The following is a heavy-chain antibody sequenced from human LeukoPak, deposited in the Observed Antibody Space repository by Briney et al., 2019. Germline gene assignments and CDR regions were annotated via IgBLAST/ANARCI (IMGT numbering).Heavy chain of an antibody. V-gene: IGHV4-31*03. D-gene: IGHD3-22*01. CDR2: IYYSGST. CDR1: GGSISSGGYY. Sequence: TLSLTCSVSGGSISSGGYYWSWIRQHPGKGLEWIGYIYYSGSTYYNPSLKSRVTISVDTSKTQFSLKLSSLTAADTAVYYGARAPYDSSGYYHFDYWGQGTLVTVSS. CDR3: ARAPYDSSGYYHFDY. J-gene: IGHJ4*02.